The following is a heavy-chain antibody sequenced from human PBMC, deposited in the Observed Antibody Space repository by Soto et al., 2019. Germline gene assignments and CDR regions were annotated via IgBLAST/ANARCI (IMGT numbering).Heavy chain of an antibody. Sequence: QVQLVESGGGVVQPGRSLRLSCAASGFTFSSYAMHWVRQAPGKGLEWVAVISYDGSNKYYADSVKGRFTISRDNSKNTLYLQMNSLRAEDTAVYYCARDRYSSSWYPPGGSGGMDVWGQGTTVTVSS. V-gene: IGHV3-30-3*01. CDR2: ISYDGSNK. J-gene: IGHJ6*02. CDR3: ARDRYSSSWYPPGGSGGMDV. D-gene: IGHD6-13*01. CDR1: GFTFSSYA.